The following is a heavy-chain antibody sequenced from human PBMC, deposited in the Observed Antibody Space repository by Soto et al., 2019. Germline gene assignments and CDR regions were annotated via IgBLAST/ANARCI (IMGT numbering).Heavy chain of an antibody. V-gene: IGHV1-18*01. CDR2: ISPYSGYT. D-gene: IGHD2-2*01. CDR1: GYSFMKYG. CDR3: AREASVLIPAAQPSRFDS. J-gene: IGHJ4*02. Sequence: ASVKVSCKGFGYSFMKYGINWVRQAPGQGLEWVGWISPYSGYTHSAQKFHGRLTLTTDTAASTAYMELRILRSADTALYYCAREASVLIPAAQPSRFDSWGQGTLVTAPQ.